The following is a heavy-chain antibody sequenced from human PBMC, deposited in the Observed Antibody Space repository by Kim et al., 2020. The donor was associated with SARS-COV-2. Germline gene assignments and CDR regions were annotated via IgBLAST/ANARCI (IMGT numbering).Heavy chain of an antibody. CDR3: AKGHTETIGGIDY. Sequence: GGSLRLSCAASGFTFSNYAMSWVRQAPGMGLEWVSFISDSGGSTYYADSVKGRFTFSRDNSKNTLYLQMNSLIAEDTALYYCAKGHTETIGGIDYWGQGTLVTVSS. J-gene: IGHJ4*02. CDR2: ISDSGGST. V-gene: IGHV3-23*01. CDR1: GFTFSNYA. D-gene: IGHD1-26*01.